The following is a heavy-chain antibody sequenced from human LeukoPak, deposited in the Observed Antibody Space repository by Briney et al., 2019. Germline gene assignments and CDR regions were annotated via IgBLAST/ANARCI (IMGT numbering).Heavy chain of an antibody. Sequence: GESLQISCKDSGYSFTDYWIGWVRQMPGKGLEWMGIIHSADSNTKYSPSFQGQVTISADKSISTAYLQWSGLKASDTAMYYCAGARHGDYRWDYWGQGTLVTVSS. CDR2: IHSADSNT. CDR3: AGARHGDYRWDY. V-gene: IGHV5-51*01. D-gene: IGHD4-17*01. CDR1: GYSFTDYW. J-gene: IGHJ4*02.